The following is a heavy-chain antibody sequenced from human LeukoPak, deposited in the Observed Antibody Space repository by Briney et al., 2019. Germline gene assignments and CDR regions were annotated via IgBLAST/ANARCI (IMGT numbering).Heavy chain of an antibody. J-gene: IGHJ4*02. CDR1: GFTFTSYA. D-gene: IGHD1-26*01. CDR3: AKDVRGGPIVGAGSVDY. CDR2: ISGRGDKT. V-gene: IGHV3-23*01. Sequence: PGGSLRLSCAASGFTFTSYAMYWVRQAPGKGLEWVSAISGRGDKTFYAGPVKGRFTISRDNSKNTVFLQMNSLRVEDTAVYYCAKDVRGGPIVGAGSVDYWGQGILVTVSS.